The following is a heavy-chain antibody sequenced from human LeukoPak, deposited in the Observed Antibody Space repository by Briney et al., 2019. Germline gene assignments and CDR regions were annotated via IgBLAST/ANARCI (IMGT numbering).Heavy chain of an antibody. V-gene: IGHV4-39*01. CDR3: ARHPTYGGNSV. CDR1: GVSISSSSYY. J-gene: IGHJ4*02. Sequence: PSETLSLTCTVSGVSISSSSYYWGWIRQPPGKGLEWIGSIYYSGSTYYNPSLKSRVTISVDTSKNQFSLKLSSVTAADTAVYYCARHPTYGGNSVWGQGTLVTVSS. D-gene: IGHD4-23*01. CDR2: IYYSGST.